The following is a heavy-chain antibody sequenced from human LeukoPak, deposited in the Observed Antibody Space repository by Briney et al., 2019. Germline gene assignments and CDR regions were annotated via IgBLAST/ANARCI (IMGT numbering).Heavy chain of an antibody. J-gene: IGHJ5*02. CDR3: ASLLAADSFGFDP. CDR2: IIPIFGTA. Sequence: VASVKVSCKASGGTFSSYAISWVRQAPGQGLEWMGRIIPIFGTANYAQKFQGRVTITTDESTSTAYMELSSLRSEDTAVYYCASLLAADSFGFDPWGQGTLVTVSS. D-gene: IGHD6-25*01. V-gene: IGHV1-69*05. CDR1: GGTFSSYA.